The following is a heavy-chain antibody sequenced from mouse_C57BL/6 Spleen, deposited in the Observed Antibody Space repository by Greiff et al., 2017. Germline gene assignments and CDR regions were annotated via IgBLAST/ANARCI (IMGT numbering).Heavy chain of an antibody. CDR1: GYTFTSYW. Sequence: VQLQQSGTVLARPGASVKMSCKTSGYTFTSYWMHWVKQRPGQGLEWIGAIYPGNSDTSYNQKFKGKAKLTAVTSDSTAYMELSSLTNADSAVYYCTRAKDYDAYARDYWGQGTSVTVSS. V-gene: IGHV1-5*01. D-gene: IGHD2-4*01. CDR2: IYPGNSDT. J-gene: IGHJ4*01. CDR3: TRAKDYDAYARDY.